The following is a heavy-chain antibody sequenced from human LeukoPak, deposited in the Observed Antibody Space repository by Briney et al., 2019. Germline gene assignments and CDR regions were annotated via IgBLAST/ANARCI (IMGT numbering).Heavy chain of an antibody. CDR1: GFTFSSYG. D-gene: IGHD6-13*01. CDR3: ARDLRQQLVSGVIWFDP. J-gene: IGHJ5*02. CDR2: ISSSSSTI. Sequence: GGSLRLSCAASGFTFSSYGMHWVRQAPGKGLEWVSYISSSSSTIYYADSVKGRFTISRDNAKNSLYLQMNSLRDEDTAVYYCARDLRQQLVSGVIWFDPWGQGTLVTVSS. V-gene: IGHV3-48*02.